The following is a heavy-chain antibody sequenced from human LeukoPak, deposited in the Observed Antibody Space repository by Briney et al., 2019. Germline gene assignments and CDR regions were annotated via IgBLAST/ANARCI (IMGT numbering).Heavy chain of an antibody. D-gene: IGHD3-10*01. CDR3: AHRLGYGSGPSYFDY. J-gene: IGHJ4*02. CDR1: GFSLSSSGVG. CDR2: IYWDDDK. V-gene: IGHV2-5*02. Sequence: SGPTPVNPTQTLTLTCTFSGFSLSSSGVGVGWIRQPPGKALEWLALIYWDDDKRYTPSLKSRLTITKDTSKNQVVLTMTSMDPVDTATDYCAHRLGYGSGPSYFDYWGQGTLVTVSS.